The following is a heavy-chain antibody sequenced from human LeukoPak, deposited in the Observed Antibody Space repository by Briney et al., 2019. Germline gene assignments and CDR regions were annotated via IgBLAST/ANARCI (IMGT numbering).Heavy chain of an antibody. CDR1: GFTFSSYA. CDR3: AKDSGSSSSRVRFDY. CDR2: ISGSGGTT. Sequence: GGCLRLSCAASGFTFSSYAMSWVRQAPGKGLEWDPAISGSGGTTYYADSVKGRFTISRDNSKNTLYLEMNSLRPEDTAVYYCAKDSGSSSSRVRFDYWGQGTLVTVSS. J-gene: IGHJ4*02. D-gene: IGHD6-13*01. V-gene: IGHV3-23*01.